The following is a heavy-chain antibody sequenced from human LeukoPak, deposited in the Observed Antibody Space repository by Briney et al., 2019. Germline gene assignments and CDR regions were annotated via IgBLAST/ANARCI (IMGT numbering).Heavy chain of an antibody. D-gene: IGHD5-24*01. Sequence: GSLRLSCAASGFTFSSYGMSWVRQAPGKGLEWVSGISGSGGSTYYADSVKGRFTISRDNSKNTVYLQMNSLTVEDTAVYYCARDMGWQQFDQWGQGTLVTVSS. CDR2: ISGSGGST. J-gene: IGHJ4*02. V-gene: IGHV3-23*01. CDR1: GFTFSSYG. CDR3: ARDMGWQQFDQ.